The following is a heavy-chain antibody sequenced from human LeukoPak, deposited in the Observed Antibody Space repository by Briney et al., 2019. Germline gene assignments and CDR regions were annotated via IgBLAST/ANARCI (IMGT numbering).Heavy chain of an antibody. Sequence: GGSLRLSCAASGFTFSDHFMDWVRQAPGKGLEWVGRSGNKGNSYITEYAASVEGRFTISRDDSKKSLYLQMNSLKTEDTAVYYCASTGWVRGFDYCGQGTPVTVSS. V-gene: IGHV3-72*01. CDR1: GFTFSDHF. J-gene: IGHJ4*02. D-gene: IGHD3-10*01. CDR2: SGNKGNSYIT. CDR3: ASTGWVRGFDY.